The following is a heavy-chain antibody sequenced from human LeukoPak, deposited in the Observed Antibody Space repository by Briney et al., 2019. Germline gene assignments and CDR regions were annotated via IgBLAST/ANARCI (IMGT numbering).Heavy chain of an antibody. V-gene: IGHV1-2*02. CDR3: ARESNPNDSGYDSQTYYYYGMDV. J-gene: IGHJ6*02. CDR1: GYTFTGYY. Sequence: ASVKVSCKASGYTFTGYYMHWVRRAPGQGLEWMGWINPNSGGTNYAQKFQGRVTMTRDTSISTAYMELSRLRSDDTAVYYCARESNPNDSGYDSQTYYYYGMDVWGQGTTVTVSS. D-gene: IGHD5-12*01. CDR2: INPNSGGT.